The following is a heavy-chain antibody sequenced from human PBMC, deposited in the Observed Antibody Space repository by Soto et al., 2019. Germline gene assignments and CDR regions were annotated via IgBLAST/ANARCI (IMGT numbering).Heavy chain of an antibody. V-gene: IGHV1-69*06. J-gene: IGHJ6*02. CDR3: AREGGVKQLVESMYYYGMDV. Sequence: GASVKVSCKASGGTFSSYAISWVRQAPGPGLEWMGGIIPIFGTANYAQKFQGRVTITADKSTSTAYMELSSLRSEDTAVYSCAREGGVKQLVESMYYYGMDVWGQGTTVTVS. CDR1: GGTFSSYA. D-gene: IGHD6-6*01. CDR2: IIPIFGTA.